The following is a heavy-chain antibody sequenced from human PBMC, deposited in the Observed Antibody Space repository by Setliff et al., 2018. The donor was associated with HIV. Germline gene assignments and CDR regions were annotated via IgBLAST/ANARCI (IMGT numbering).Heavy chain of an antibody. V-gene: IGHV4-61*09. CDR2: MYTTGSA. Sequence: PSETLSLTCTVSGGSISSGAYYWTWIRQPAGKGLDWIGHMYTTGSANYNASLKSRVTMSVDTSKNQFSLRLTSVTAADTAVYYCARGSPMVRGVITPFDYWGQGTLVTVSS. D-gene: IGHD3-10*01. J-gene: IGHJ4*02. CDR3: ARGSPMVRGVITPFDY. CDR1: GGSISSGAYY.